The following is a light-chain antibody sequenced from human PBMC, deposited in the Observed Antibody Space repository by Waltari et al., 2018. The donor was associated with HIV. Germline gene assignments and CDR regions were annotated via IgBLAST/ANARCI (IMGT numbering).Light chain of an antibody. J-gene: IGLJ2*01. CDR2: KDS. V-gene: IGLV3-25*03. CDR3: QSADSSGTYVV. CDR1: ALPKQY. Sequence: SYELTQPPSVSVSPGQTARITCSGDALPKQYAYWYQQKPGQAPVLVIYKDSERPSSVPDRSSGSSSGTTVTLTISGVQAEDEADYYCQSADSSGTYVVFGGGTKLTVL.